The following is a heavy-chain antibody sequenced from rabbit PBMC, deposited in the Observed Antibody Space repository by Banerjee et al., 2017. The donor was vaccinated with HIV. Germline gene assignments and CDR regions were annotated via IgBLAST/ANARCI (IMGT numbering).Heavy chain of an antibody. V-gene: IGHV1S45*01. J-gene: IGHJ4*01. CDR2: IYTGDGST. CDR3: ARSPYGDSSHYFNL. D-gene: IGHD8-1*01. Sequence: QEQLVEFGGDLVQPEGSLTLTCKASGLDFSSSYWICWVRQAPGKGLQWIGCIYTGDGSTYYASWAKGRFTISKTSSTTVTLQLTSLTAADTATYFCARSPYGDSSHYFNLWGPGTLVTVS. CDR1: GLDFSSSYW.